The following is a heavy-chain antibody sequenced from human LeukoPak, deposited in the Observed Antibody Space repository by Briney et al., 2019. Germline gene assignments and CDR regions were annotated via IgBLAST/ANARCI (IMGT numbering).Heavy chain of an antibody. V-gene: IGHV3-7*05. D-gene: IGHD3-3*01. J-gene: IGHJ5*02. CDR2: IKQDGSEK. Sequence: GGSLRLSCAASGFTFSSYWMSWVRQAPGKGLEWVANIKQDGSEKYYVDSVKGRFTISRDNAKNSLYLQMNSLRAEDTAVYYCARDRTYYDFWSGYYGLSGFDPWGQGTLATVSS. CDR1: GFTFSSYW. CDR3: ARDRTYYDFWSGYYGLSGFDP.